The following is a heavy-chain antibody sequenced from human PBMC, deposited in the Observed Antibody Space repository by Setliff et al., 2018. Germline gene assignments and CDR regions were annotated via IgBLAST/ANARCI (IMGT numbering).Heavy chain of an antibody. CDR2: IYYSGST. CDR3: ARGLPYYDILTGYYRTPPDP. V-gene: IGHV4-39*07. Sequence: SETLSLTCTVSGGSISSSSYYWGWIRQPPGKGLEWIGSIYYSGSTYYNPSLKSRVTISVDTSKNQCSLKLTSVTAADTAVYYCARGLPYYDILTGYYRTPPDPWGRGTLVTVSS. D-gene: IGHD3-9*01. CDR1: GGSISSSSYY. J-gene: IGHJ5*02.